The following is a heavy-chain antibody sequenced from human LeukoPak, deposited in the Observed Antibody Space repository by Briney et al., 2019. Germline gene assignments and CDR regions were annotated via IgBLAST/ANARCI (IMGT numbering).Heavy chain of an antibody. Sequence: PGGSLRLSCAASGFTFSSYDMHWVRQGTGKGLEWLSVIGTSGDTYYAGSVKGRFTISRENAKNSLYLQMNSLSAGDTAVYFCSRVGSSGWPNYFDSWGQGTLVTVSS. J-gene: IGHJ4*02. CDR3: SRVGSSGWPNYFDS. V-gene: IGHV3-13*04. CDR2: IGTSGDT. D-gene: IGHD6-19*01. CDR1: GFTFSSYD.